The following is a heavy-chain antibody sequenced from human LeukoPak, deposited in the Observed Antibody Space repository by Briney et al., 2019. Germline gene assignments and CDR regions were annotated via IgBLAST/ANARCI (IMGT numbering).Heavy chain of an antibody. Sequence: ASVKVSCKASGYTFTSYGISWVRQAPGQGLEWMGWISVYNGNTNYAQKLQGRVTMTTDTSTSTADMELRSLRSDDTAVYYCAKEGRCYYYYMDVWGKGTTVTVSS. CDR2: ISVYNGNT. V-gene: IGHV1-18*01. CDR1: GYTFTSYG. J-gene: IGHJ6*03. D-gene: IGHD4-17*01. CDR3: AKEGRCYYYYMDV.